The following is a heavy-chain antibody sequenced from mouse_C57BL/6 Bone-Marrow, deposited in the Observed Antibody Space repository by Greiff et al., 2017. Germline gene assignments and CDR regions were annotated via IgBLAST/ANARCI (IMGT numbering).Heavy chain of an antibody. J-gene: IGHJ1*03. D-gene: IGHD1-1*01. V-gene: IGHV1-69*01. CDR1: GYTFTSYW. Sequence: QVQLQQPGAELVMPGASVKLSCKASGYTFTSYWMPWVKQRPGQGLEWIGEIDPSDSYTNYNQKFKGKSTLTVDKSSSTSYMQLSSLTSEDSAVYYCATLSTTVVANWYFDVWGTGTTVTVSS. CDR3: ATLSTTVVANWYFDV. CDR2: IDPSDSYT.